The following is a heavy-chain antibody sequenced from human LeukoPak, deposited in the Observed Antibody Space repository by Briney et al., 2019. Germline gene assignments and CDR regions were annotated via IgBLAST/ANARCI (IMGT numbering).Heavy chain of an antibody. CDR3: ARPLHGDYPGY. D-gene: IGHD4-17*01. Sequence: ASVKVSCKASGYTFTSYYMHWVRQAPGQGLEWMGIINPSGGSTSFAQKFQGRVTMTRDTSTSTVYMELSSLRSEDTAVYYCARPLHGDYPGYWGQGTLVTVSS. CDR2: INPSGGST. J-gene: IGHJ4*02. CDR1: GYTFTSYY. V-gene: IGHV1-46*01.